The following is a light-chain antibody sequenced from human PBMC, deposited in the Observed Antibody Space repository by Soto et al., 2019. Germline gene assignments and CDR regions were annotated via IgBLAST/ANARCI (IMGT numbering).Light chain of an antibody. Sequence: EILMTQSPGTLSLSPGDTATLSCRASQSLGSDLAWYQQKPGQAPRLLIFGASARPTGIPARISGSGSGTEFTLTISSLRSEDFAVYFCQQYYNWPRTFGQGTKVDI. CDR1: QSLGSD. V-gene: IGKV3-15*01. J-gene: IGKJ1*01. CDR2: GAS. CDR3: QQYYNWPRT.